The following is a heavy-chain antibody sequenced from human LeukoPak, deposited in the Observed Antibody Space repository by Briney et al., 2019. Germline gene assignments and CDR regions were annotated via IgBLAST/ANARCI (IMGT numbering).Heavy chain of an antibody. V-gene: IGHV3-30*04. Sequence: GGSLRLSCAASGFTFSSYAKHWVRQAPGKGLEWVAVISYDGSNKYYADSVKGRFTISRDNSKNTLYLQMNSLRAEDTAVYYCAGDSSREETWIQHYFDYWGQGTLVTVSS. D-gene: IGHD5-18*01. J-gene: IGHJ4*02. CDR1: GFTFSSYA. CDR2: ISYDGSNK. CDR3: AGDSSREETWIQHYFDY.